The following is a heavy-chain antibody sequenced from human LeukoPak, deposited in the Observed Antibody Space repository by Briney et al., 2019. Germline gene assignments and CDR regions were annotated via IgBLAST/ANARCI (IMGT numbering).Heavy chain of an antibody. CDR2: LYYTGSTTST. D-gene: IGHD1-26*01. CDR1: GGSFSSSDYY. J-gene: IGHJ4*02. Sequence: SETLSLTCTVSGGSFSSSDYYWGWIRQPPGKGLEWIGYLYYTGSTTSTNYNPSLKSRVTMSLDTSKNQFSLKLTSVTAADTAVYYCARGSGSYWGAYYFDNWGQGTLVSVSS. V-gene: IGHV4-61*08. CDR3: ARGSGSYWGAYYFDN.